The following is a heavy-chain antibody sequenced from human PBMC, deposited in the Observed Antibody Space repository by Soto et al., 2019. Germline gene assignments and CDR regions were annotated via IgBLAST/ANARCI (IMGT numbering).Heavy chain of an antibody. CDR2: TYYRSKWYN. J-gene: IGHJ4*02. Sequence: SQTLSLTCAISGDSVSSNSAAWNWIRQSPSRGLEWLGRTYYRSKWYNDYTESVKSRITINPDTSKKQFSLQLNSVTPEDTAVYYCARDWYNNTWFRLDYWGQGTLVTVSS. V-gene: IGHV6-1*01. CDR1: GDSVSSNSAA. D-gene: IGHD6-13*01. CDR3: ARDWYNNTWFRLDY.